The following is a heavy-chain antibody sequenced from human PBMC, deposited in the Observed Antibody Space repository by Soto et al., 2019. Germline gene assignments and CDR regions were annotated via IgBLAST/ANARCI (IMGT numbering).Heavy chain of an antibody. J-gene: IGHJ6*02. CDR3: ARTSGVPYYYSALDV. Sequence: PSETLSLTCTVSGGSISSYYWSWIRQPPGKGLEWIGYIYYSGSTNYNPSLKSRVTISVDTSKNQFTLKLSSVTAADTAVYYCARTSGVPYYYSALDVWGQGTTVTISS. D-gene: IGHD3-10*01. V-gene: IGHV4-59*01. CDR1: GGSISSYY. CDR2: IYYSGST.